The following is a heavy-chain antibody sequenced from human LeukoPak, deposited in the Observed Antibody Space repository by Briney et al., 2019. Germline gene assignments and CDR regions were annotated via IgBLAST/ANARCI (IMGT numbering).Heavy chain of an antibody. J-gene: IGHJ1*01. Sequence: ASVKVSCKASGYTFINYGISWVRQAPGQGLEWMGWIIAYNGDTNYTQKLQGRVAMTTDTSTSTAYMELRSLRSDDTAVYYCARGRAAAGTPAEYFHHWGQGTLVTVSS. V-gene: IGHV1-18*04. CDR3: ARGRAAAGTPAEYFHH. CDR2: IIAYNGDT. CDR1: GYTFINYG. D-gene: IGHD6-13*01.